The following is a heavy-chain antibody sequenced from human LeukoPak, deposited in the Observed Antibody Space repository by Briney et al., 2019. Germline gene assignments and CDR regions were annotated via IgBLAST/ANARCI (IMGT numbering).Heavy chain of an antibody. V-gene: IGHV3-21*01. J-gene: IGHJ3*02. CDR3: AREVADIDAFDI. CDR2: ISSSSSYI. CDR1: GFTFSSYS. D-gene: IGHD6-19*01. Sequence: GGSLRLSCAASGFTFSSYSMNWVRQAPGKGLEWVSSISSSSSYIYYADSVEGRFTISRDNAKNSLYLQMNSLRAEDTAVYYCAREVADIDAFDIWGQGTMVTVSS.